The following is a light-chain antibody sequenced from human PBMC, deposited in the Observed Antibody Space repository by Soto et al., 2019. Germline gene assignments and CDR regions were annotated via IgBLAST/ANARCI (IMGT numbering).Light chain of an antibody. Sequence: EIVMTQSPATLSVSPGESATLSCRASQSISSELAWYQQKPGQPPRLLIHGASTRATGVPARFTGSGSGSDFTHTISGLQSEDFAVYYCQQGHNWPLTFGQGTRLEI. J-gene: IGKJ2*01. CDR2: GAS. CDR3: QQGHNWPLT. CDR1: QSISSE. V-gene: IGKV3-15*01.